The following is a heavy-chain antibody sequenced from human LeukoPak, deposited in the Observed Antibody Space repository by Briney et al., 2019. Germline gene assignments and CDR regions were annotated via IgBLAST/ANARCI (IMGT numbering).Heavy chain of an antibody. J-gene: IGHJ4*02. CDR2: ISSSSSYI. CDR3: ARGRNLVATSGYFDY. D-gene: IGHD5-12*01. V-gene: IGHV3-21*01. CDR1: GFTFSSYS. Sequence: GGSLRLSCAASGFTFSSYSMNWVRQAPGKGLEWVSSISSSSSYIYYADSVKGRFTISRDNSKNTLFLQMNSLRAEDTAVYHCARGRNLVATSGYFDYWGQGTLVTVSS.